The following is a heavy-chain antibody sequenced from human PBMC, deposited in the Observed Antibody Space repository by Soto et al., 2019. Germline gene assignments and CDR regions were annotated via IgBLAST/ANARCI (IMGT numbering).Heavy chain of an antibody. CDR2: IIPIFGTA. V-gene: IGHV1-69*01. D-gene: IGHD3-10*01. CDR3: ARDRVTMVRGVIRLGMDV. J-gene: IGHJ6*02. CDR1: GGTFSSYA. Sequence: QVQLVQSGAEVKKPGSSVKVSCKASGGTFSSYAISWVRQAPGQGLEWMGGIIPIFGTANYAQKFRGRVTITADESTSTAYMELSSLRSEDMAVYYCARDRVTMVRGVIRLGMDVWGQGTTVTVSS.